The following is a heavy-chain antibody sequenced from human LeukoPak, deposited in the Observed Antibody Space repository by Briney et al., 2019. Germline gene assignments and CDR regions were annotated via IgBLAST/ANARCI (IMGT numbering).Heavy chain of an antibody. CDR3: ARGSVEMATMDFDY. Sequence: ASVKVSCKDSGYTFTGYYMHWVRQAPGQGLEWMGWINPNSGGTNYAQKFQGRVTMTRDTSISTAYMELSRLRSDDTAVYYCARGSVEMATMDFDYWGQGTLVTVSS. CDR2: INPNSGGT. CDR1: GYTFTGYY. D-gene: IGHD5-24*01. V-gene: IGHV1-2*02. J-gene: IGHJ4*02.